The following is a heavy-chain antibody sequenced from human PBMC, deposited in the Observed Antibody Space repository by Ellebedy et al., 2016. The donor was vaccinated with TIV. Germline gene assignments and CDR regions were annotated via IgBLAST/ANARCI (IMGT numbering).Heavy chain of an antibody. CDR1: GFTFSSYS. Sequence: GESLKISXAASGFTFSSYSMNWVRQAPGKGLEWVSSISSSSGYIYYADSVKGRFTISRDNAKNSLYLQMNSLRAEDTAVYYCARDLGPWRDYYYYGMDVWGQGTTVTVSS. D-gene: IGHD3-16*01. V-gene: IGHV3-21*01. CDR3: ARDLGPWRDYYYYGMDV. J-gene: IGHJ6*02. CDR2: ISSSSGYI.